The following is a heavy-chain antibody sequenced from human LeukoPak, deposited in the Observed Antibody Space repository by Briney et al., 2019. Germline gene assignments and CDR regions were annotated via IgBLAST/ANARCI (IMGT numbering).Heavy chain of an antibody. CDR1: GGSFSGYY. CDR2: INHSGST. D-gene: IGHD2-15*01. V-gene: IGHV4-34*01. J-gene: IGHJ4*02. Sequence: SGTLSLTCAVYGGSFSGYYWSWIRQPPGKGLEWIGEINHSGSTNYNPSLKSRVTISVDTSKNQFSLKLSSVTAADTAVYYCARGGGSGPDYWGQGTLVTVSS. CDR3: ARGGGSGPDY.